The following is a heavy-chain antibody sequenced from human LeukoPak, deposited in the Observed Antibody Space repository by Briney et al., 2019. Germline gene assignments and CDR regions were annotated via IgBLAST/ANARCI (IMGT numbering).Heavy chain of an antibody. CDR2: IYYSGST. V-gene: IGHV4-59*01. Sequence: SETLSLTCTVSGGSISSYYWSWIRQPPGKGLEWIGYIYYSGSTNYNPSLKSRVTISVDTSKNQFSLKLSSVTAADTAVYYCARDGPRYYSRWFDPWGQGTLVTVSS. D-gene: IGHD3-22*01. CDR1: GGSISSYY. J-gene: IGHJ5*02. CDR3: ARDGPRYYSRWFDP.